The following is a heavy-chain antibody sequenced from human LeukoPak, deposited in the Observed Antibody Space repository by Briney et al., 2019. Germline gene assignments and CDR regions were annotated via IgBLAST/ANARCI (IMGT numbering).Heavy chain of an antibody. CDR2: IYSGGNT. CDR3: ARRGRLRYFD. CDR1: GVTVSSNY. D-gene: IGHD3-9*01. V-gene: IGHV3-53*01. J-gene: IGHJ4*02. Sequence: GGSLRLSCAASGVTVSSNYMSWVRQAPGKGLEGVSVIYSGGNTYYADSVMGRFTISRDDSKNTLYLQMNSLRAEDTAVYYCARRGRLRYFDWGQGTLVTVSS.